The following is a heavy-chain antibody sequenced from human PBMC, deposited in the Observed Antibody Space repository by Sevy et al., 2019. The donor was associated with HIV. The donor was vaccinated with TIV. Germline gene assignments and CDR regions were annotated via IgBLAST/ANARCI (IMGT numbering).Heavy chain of an antibody. Sequence: GGSLRLSCAASGFPLSKYAMSWVRQAPGKGLEWVSTITGNAANTFYADSVQGRFTISRDNSHNTLFLQMNSLRVDDTAVYYCSDRGRWGQGSLVTVSS. CDR1: GFPLSKYA. V-gene: IGHV3-23*01. D-gene: IGHD2-21*02. CDR3: SDRGR. CDR2: ITGNAANT. J-gene: IGHJ4*02.